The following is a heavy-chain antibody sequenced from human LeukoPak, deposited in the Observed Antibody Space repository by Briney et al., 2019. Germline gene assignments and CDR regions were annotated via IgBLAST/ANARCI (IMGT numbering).Heavy chain of an antibody. D-gene: IGHD4-23*01. Sequence: GGSLRHSCAASRFTFSNYWMSWVRPAPGKGLEWVANIRQRGSDKYYVDSVKGRFTISRDNAENPLYLQVNSLRAEDTAVYYCSRGRYGCNSYYFDYWGQGTLVTVSS. CDR1: RFTFSNYW. V-gene: IGHV3-7*01. CDR3: SRGRYGCNSYYFDY. CDR2: IRQRGSDK. J-gene: IGHJ4*02.